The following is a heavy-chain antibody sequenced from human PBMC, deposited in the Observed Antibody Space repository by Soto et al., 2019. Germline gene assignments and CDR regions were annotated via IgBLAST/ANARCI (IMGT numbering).Heavy chain of an antibody. J-gene: IGHJ4*02. Sequence: GGSLRLFCAASGFTFSSYGMDWGRQGPGKGLGGVAGISYDGSNKYYADSVKGRFTISRDNSKNTLYLQMNSLRAEDTAVYYCAKDGGHYDFWSGYYDYYFDYWGQGTLVTVSS. CDR2: ISYDGSNK. CDR1: GFTFSSYG. D-gene: IGHD3-3*01. V-gene: IGHV3-30*18. CDR3: AKDGGHYDFWSGYYDYYFDY.